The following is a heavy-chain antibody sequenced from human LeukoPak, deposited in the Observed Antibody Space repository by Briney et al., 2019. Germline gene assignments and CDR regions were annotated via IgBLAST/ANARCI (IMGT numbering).Heavy chain of an antibody. J-gene: IGHJ4*02. CDR3: ATGNYNRPFDY. V-gene: IGHV3-74*01. CDR2: INSDGRST. CDR1: GFTFSSYW. D-gene: IGHD1-7*01. Sequence: PGGSLRLSCAASGFTFSSYWMHWVRQAPGKGLVWVSRINSDGRSTSYADSVKGRFTIPRDNTKNTLYLQLNSLRAEDTAVYYCATGNYNRPFDYWGQGTLVTVSS.